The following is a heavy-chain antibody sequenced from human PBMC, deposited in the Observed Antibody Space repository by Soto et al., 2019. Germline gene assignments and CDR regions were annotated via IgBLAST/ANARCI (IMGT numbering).Heavy chain of an antibody. J-gene: IGHJ5*02. CDR1: GGSINNYY. CDR3: ARLGGYYHSLGT. V-gene: IGHV4-59*08. D-gene: IGHD3-22*01. CDR2: VYYTGTT. Sequence: PSETLSLTCTVSGGSINNYYWTWIRQPPGMGLEWIGYVYYTGTTSYNPSLKSRVTISIDGSKNQISLKLSSVTAGDTAFYYCARLGGYYHSLGTWGQGTLVTVSS.